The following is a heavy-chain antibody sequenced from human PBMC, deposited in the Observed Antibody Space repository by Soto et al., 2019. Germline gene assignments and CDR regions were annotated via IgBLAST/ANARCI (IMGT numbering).Heavy chain of an antibody. D-gene: IGHD2-8*01. CDR3: ARGNGFNLH. Sequence: PSETLSLTCTVSGASFSNHYWSWIRQPPGKGLEWIGYISYSGSTNYNPSLKSRVTISIDTSKNQFSLKLASLTAADAAVYYCARGNGFNLHWGQGTLVTVS. CDR2: ISYSGST. CDR1: GASFSNHY. V-gene: IGHV4-59*11. J-gene: IGHJ4*02.